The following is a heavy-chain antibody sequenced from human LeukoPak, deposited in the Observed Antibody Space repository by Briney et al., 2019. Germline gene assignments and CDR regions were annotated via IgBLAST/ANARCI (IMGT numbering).Heavy chain of an antibody. D-gene: IGHD6-6*01. CDR3: ARDRWSSSSSEGTLDI. J-gene: IGHJ3*02. CDR1: GYTFTNYG. V-gene: IGHV1-18*01. CDR2: ISAYNGNK. Sequence: ASVKVSCKASGYTFTNYGISWVRQAPGQGLDWMGWISAYNGNKVYAQELQGGVTMTTDTSTSTAYMELRSLRSDDTAVYYCARDRWSSSSSEGTLDIWGQGTMVTVSS.